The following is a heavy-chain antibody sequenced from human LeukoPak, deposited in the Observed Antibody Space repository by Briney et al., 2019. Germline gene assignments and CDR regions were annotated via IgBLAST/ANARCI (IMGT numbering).Heavy chain of an antibody. D-gene: IGHD2-15*01. CDR1: GFTFSSYS. J-gene: IGHJ4*02. CDR3: APKVVGSTPFDY. CDR2: ISGIGGST. V-gene: IGHV3-23*01. Sequence: GGSLRLSCAASGFTFSSYSMSWVRQAPGKGLEWVSAISGIGGSTYYADSVKGRFTISRDNSKNTLYLQMNRLRAEDTAVYYCAPKVVGSTPFDYWGQGTLVTVSS.